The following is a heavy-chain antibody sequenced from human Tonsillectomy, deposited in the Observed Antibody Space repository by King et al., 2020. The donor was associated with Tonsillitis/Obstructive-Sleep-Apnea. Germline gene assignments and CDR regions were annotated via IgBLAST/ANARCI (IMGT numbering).Heavy chain of an antibody. D-gene: IGHD3-3*01. CDR2: ISYDGTNK. V-gene: IGHV3-30*04. CDR3: ARDPGWSGYPSRDFDY. Sequence: VQLVESGGGVVQPGRSLRLSCAASGFTFSSYAMHWVRQAPGKGLEWVAVISYDGTNKYYADSVKGRFTISRDNSKNTLYLQMNSLRAEDTAVFYCARDPGWSGYPSRDFDYWGQGTLVPVSS. CDR1: GFTFSSYA. J-gene: IGHJ4*02.